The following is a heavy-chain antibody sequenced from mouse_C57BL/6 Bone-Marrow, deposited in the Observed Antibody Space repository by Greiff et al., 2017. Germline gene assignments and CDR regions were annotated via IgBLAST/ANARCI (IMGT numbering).Heavy chain of an antibody. D-gene: IGHD2-3*01. J-gene: IGHJ3*01. CDR3: ARNDGPWCAY. CDR2: IHPNGGST. CDR1: GYTFTSYW. Sequence: VQLQQPGAELVKPGASVKLSCKASGYTFTSYWMHWVKQRPGQGLEWIGMIHPNGGSTNYNEKFKGKATLTVDKSSSTAYMQLSSLTSEDSAVDYCARNDGPWCAYWGQGTPVTVSA. V-gene: IGHV1-64*01.